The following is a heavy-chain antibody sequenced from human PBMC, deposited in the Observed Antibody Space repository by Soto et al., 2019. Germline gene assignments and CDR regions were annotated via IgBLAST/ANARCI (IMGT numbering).Heavy chain of an antibody. CDR2: IYPQDSDT. Sequence: GQSLKISYQGSGYSFPTSWIGWVRQMPGKGLEWMGVIYPQDSDTRYSPSFEGQVTFSADTSLSTAYLQWNSLKASDTATYYCARQRAWNDAFDFWGQGTLVTVSS. V-gene: IGHV5-51*01. D-gene: IGHD1-1*01. CDR3: ARQRAWNDAFDF. CDR1: GYSFPTSW. J-gene: IGHJ4*02.